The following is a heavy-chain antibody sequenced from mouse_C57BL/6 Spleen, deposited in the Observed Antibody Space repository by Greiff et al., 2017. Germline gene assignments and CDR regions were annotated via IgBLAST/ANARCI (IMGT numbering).Heavy chain of an antibody. CDR2: IWSGGST. V-gene: IGHV2-2*01. Sequence: QVQLQQSGPGLVQPSQSLSITCTVSGFSLTSYGVHWVRQSPGKGLEWLGVIWSGGSTDYNAAFISRLSISKDNSKSQVFFKMNSLQADDTAIYYCGRGGSSWDWYFDVWGTGTTVTVSS. J-gene: IGHJ1*03. CDR3: GRGGSSWDWYFDV. CDR1: GFSLTSYG. D-gene: IGHD1-1*01.